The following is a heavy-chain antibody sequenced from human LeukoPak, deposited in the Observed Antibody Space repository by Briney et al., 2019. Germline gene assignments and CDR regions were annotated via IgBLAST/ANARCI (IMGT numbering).Heavy chain of an antibody. D-gene: IGHD4-23*01. Sequence: GASVKVSCKASGYTITSYYMHWLRQAPGQGLEWMGIINPSGGSTSYEQKFQGRVTMTRDMSTSTVYMELSSLRSEDTAVYYCARGRWSPPFDFWGQGTLVTVSS. J-gene: IGHJ4*02. CDR1: GYTITSYY. CDR2: INPSGGST. V-gene: IGHV1-46*01. CDR3: ARGRWSPPFDF.